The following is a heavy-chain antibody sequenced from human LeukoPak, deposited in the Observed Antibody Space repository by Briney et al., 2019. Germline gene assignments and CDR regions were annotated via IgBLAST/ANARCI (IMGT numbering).Heavy chain of an antibody. CDR3: ARDSSRDWFDP. CDR1: GGSISSSNW. CDR2: IYHSGST. D-gene: IGHD6-13*01. Sequence: SGTLSLTCAVSGGSISSSNWWSWVRQPPGKGLEWIGEIYHSGSTNYNPSLKSRVTISVDTSKNQFSLKLSSVTAADTAVYYCARDSSRDWFDPWGQGTLVTVSS. J-gene: IGHJ5*02. V-gene: IGHV4-4*02.